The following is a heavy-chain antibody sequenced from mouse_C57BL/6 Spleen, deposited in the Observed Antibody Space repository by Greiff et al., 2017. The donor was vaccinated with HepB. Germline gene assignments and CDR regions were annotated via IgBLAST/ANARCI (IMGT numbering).Heavy chain of an antibody. CDR1: GYTFTSYW. Sequence: QVQLQQPGAELVRPGTSVKLSCKASGYTFTSYWMHWVKQRPGQGLEWIGVIDPSDSYTNYNQKFKGKATLTVDTSSSTAYMQLSSLTSEDSAVYYCARIGFYGSSYDYAMDYWGQGTSVTVSS. J-gene: IGHJ4*01. CDR3: ARIGFYGSSYDYAMDY. V-gene: IGHV1-59*01. CDR2: IDPSDSYT. D-gene: IGHD1-1*01.